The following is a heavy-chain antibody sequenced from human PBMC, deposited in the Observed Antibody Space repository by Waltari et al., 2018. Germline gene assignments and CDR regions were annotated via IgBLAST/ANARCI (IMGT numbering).Heavy chain of an antibody. V-gene: IGHV3-30*01. CDR3: ARDGHSYFYGSWSDY. CDR2: ISFDGNNI. J-gene: IGHJ4*02. D-gene: IGHD3-10*01. Sequence: QVHLVESGGGVVQPGKSLTLSCEVSGISFRTSAMHWVRQAPGKGLEWVAVISFDGNNIYFADSVKGRFTITRDNSKNTLYLQMNSLTPEDTGIYYCARDGHSYFYGSWSDYWGQGTLVTVSS. CDR1: GISFRTSA.